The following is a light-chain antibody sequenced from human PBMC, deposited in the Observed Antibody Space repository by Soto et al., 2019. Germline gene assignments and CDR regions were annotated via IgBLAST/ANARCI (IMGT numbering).Light chain of an antibody. J-gene: IGLJ1*01. CDR1: NTDLGVYGY. Sequence: QSALAQPASVSGSFGQSITISCGGPNTDLGVYGYVSWYQHHPGKAPKLLIYDVNNRPSGISDRFSGSKSGDTASLTISGLQAEDEADYFCFSKISGFVYGFGTGTKLTVL. CDR3: FSKISGFVYG. V-gene: IGLV2-14*01. CDR2: DVN.